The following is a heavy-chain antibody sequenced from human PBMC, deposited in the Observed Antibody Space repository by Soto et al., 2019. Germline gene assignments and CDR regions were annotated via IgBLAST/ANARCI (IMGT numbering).Heavy chain of an antibody. J-gene: IGHJ6*02. Sequence: GESLKISCTGSGYSFTSYWISWVRQMPGKGLEWMGNIYPGDSDTRYSPSFQGQVTISADKSISTAYLQWSSLKASDTAMYYCASGSALYYDILTGYSDYYYYGMDVWGQGTTVTVSS. V-gene: IGHV5-51*03. D-gene: IGHD3-9*01. CDR2: IYPGDSDT. CDR1: GYSFTSYW. CDR3: ASGSALYYDILTGYSDYYYYGMDV.